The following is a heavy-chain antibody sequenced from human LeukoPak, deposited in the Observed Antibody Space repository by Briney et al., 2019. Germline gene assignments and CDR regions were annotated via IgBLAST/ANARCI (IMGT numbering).Heavy chain of an antibody. D-gene: IGHD3-22*01. CDR2: IGYNGNT. V-gene: IGHV4-39*01. Sequence: PSETLSLTCTVSGGSTSSSTYYWCWIRQPPGKGLEWIGTIGYNGNTYYNPSLKSRLTMSIDTSKNQFPLKLSSVTATDTAIYYCARYYYDNSAPFDYWGQGALVTVSS. J-gene: IGHJ4*02. CDR1: GGSTSSSTYY. CDR3: ARYYYDNSAPFDY.